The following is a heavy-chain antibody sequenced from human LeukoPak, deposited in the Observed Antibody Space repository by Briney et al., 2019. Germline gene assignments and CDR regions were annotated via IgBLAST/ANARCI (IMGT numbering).Heavy chain of an antibody. CDR2: ISPADSTT. V-gene: IGHV5-51*01. D-gene: IGHD3-10*01. CDR1: GYSFTNHW. Sequence: GESLKISCKGSGYSFTNHWIAWVRPMPGKGLEWMGIISPADSTTRYSPSFQGQVTISADKSLSTAYLQWISLKASDTAMYYCARVASISGNSYNPVDYWGQGTLVTVSS. CDR3: ARVASISGNSYNPVDY. J-gene: IGHJ4*02.